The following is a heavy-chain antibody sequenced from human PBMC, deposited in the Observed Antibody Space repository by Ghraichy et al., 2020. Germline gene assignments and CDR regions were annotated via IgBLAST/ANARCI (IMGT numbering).Heavy chain of an antibody. D-gene: IGHD3-10*01. CDR1: GYTFTSYG. J-gene: IGHJ4*02. CDR3: ARDSVPGYYGSGSNY. Sequence: ASVKVSCKASGYTFTSYGISWVRQAPGQGLEWMGWISAYNGNTNYAQKLQGRVTMTTDTSTSTAYMELRSLRSDDTAVYYCARDSVPGYYGSGSNYWGQGTLVTVSS. V-gene: IGHV1-18*01. CDR2: ISAYNGNT.